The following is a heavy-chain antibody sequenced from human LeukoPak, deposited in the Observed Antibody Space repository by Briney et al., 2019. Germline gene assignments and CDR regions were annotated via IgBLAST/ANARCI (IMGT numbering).Heavy chain of an antibody. CDR2: IYHTGST. CDR1: GGPVSDYY. J-gene: IGHJ4*02. V-gene: IGHV4-59*02. Sequence: SSETLSLTCTISGGPVSDYYWSWIRQSPGKGLEWIGYIYHTGSTSYSPSLKSRVTISADTSQNQFSLKLSSVTAADTAVYYCASRKLGNDYWGQGTLVTVSS. CDR3: ASRKLGNDY. D-gene: IGHD7-27*01.